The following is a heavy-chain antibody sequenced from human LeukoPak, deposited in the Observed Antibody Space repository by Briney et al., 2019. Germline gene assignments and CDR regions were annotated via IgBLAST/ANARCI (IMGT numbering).Heavy chain of an antibody. CDR3: ARVMAVVVPAATYYYYYYMDV. Sequence: GGSLRLSCAASGFTFSDYYMSWIRQAPGKGLEWVSYISSSGSTIYYADSVKGRFTISRDNAKSSLYLQMNSLRAEDTAVYYCARVMAVVVPAATYYYYYYMDVWGKGTTVTVSS. CDR2: ISSSGSTI. D-gene: IGHD2-2*01. J-gene: IGHJ6*03. CDR1: GFTFSDYY. V-gene: IGHV3-11*01.